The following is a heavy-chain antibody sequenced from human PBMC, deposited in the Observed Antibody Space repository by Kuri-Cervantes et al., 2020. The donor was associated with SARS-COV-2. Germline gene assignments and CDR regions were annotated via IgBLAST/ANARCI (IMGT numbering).Heavy chain of an antibody. J-gene: IGHJ3*02. D-gene: IGHD3-10*01. CDR2: IIPIFGTA. Sequence: SVNVSCKASGGTFSSYAISWVRQAPGQGLEGMGGIIPIFGTANYAQKFQGRVTITADESTSTAYMELSSLRSEDTAVYYCSRDRRGATRPDAFDIWGQGTLAT. V-gene: IGHV1-69*13. CDR3: SRDRRGATRPDAFDI. CDR1: GGTFSSYA.